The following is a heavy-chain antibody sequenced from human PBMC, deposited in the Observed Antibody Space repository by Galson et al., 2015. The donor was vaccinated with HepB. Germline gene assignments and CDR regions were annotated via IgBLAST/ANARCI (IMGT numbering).Heavy chain of an antibody. CDR1: GFTFSNAW. CDR2: IYSKIERGKT. CDR3: ATELGYYFDC. D-gene: IGHD3-16*01. J-gene: IGHJ4*02. Sequence: SLRLSCAASGFTFSNAWMNWVRQAPGKGLEWVGRIYSKIERGKTDYAAPVKGRFTISRDDSKNTLFLQMNSLKTEDTAVYYCATELGYYFDCWGQGTLVTVSS. V-gene: IGHV3-15*07.